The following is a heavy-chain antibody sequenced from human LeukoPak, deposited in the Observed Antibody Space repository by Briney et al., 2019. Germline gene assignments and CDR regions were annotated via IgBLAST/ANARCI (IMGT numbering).Heavy chain of an antibody. CDR3: AGSSEGYYYGSGSYYNVCNY. CDR2: ISAYNGNT. Sequence: ASVKVSCKASGYSFVGYGITWVRQAPGQGLEWMGWISAYNGNTNYAQKLQGRVTMTTDTSTSTAYMELRSLRSDDTAVYYCAGSSEGYYYGSGSYYNVCNYWGQGTLVTVSS. D-gene: IGHD3-10*01. J-gene: IGHJ4*02. V-gene: IGHV1-18*01. CDR1: GYSFVGYG.